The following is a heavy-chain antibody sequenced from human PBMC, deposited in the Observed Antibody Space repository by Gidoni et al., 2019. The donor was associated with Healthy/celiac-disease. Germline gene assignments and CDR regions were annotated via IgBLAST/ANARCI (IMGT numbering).Heavy chain of an antibody. CDR3: VIVGARRGAFDI. V-gene: IGHV3-30-3*01. CDR2: ISYDGSNK. CDR1: GFTFSSYA. Sequence: QAQLVESGGGVVQPGRSLRLSCDASGFTFSSYAMHWVRQAPGKGLGWVAVISYDGSNKYYADSVKGRFTISRDNSKNTLYLQMNSLRAEDTAVYYCVIVGARRGAFDIWGQGTMVTVSS. J-gene: IGHJ3*02. D-gene: IGHD1-26*01.